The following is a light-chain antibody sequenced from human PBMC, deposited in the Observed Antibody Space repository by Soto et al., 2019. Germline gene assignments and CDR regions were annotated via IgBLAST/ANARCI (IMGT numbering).Light chain of an antibody. CDR1: TGAVTNGHY. J-gene: IGLJ1*01. V-gene: IGLV7-46*01. CDR3: LLSYNGPYV. Sequence: QALVTQEPSLTVSPGATVTLTCGSSTGAVTNGHYPYWFQQKPGQAPRTLIYDTTNRHSWTPARFSGSLLGGKAALPLSGAQPEDEAEYYCLLSYNGPYVFGTGTKVTVL. CDR2: DTT.